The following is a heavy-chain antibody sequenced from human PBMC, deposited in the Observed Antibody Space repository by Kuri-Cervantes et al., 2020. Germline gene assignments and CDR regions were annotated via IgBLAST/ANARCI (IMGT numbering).Heavy chain of an antibody. Sequence: SCKASGYTFSDYYMTWIRQAPGKGLEWVANIKQDGSEKYYVDSVKGRFTISRDNAKNSLYLQMNSLRAEDTAVYYCAQGGNKDYWGQGTLVTVSS. V-gene: IGHV3-7*01. CDR1: GYTFSDYY. CDR3: AQGGNKDY. CDR2: IKQDGSEK. J-gene: IGHJ4*02. D-gene: IGHD4-23*01.